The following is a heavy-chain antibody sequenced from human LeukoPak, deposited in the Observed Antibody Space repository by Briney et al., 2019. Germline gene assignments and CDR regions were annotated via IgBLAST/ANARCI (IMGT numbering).Heavy chain of an antibody. CDR2: TYYRSKWYN. V-gene: IGHV6-1*01. CDR1: GDSVSSNSVT. J-gene: IGHJ4*02. Sequence: SQTLSLTCAISGDSVSSNSVTWNWIRQSPSRGLEWLARTYYRSKWYNDYAVSVEGRITINPDTSKNQFSLQLNSVTPEDTAMYYCTRARGGSLGYWGQGTPVTVSS. D-gene: IGHD2-15*01. CDR3: TRARGGSLGY.